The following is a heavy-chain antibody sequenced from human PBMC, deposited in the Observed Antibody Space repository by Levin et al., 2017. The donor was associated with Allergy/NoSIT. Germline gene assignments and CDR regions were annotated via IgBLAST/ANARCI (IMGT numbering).Heavy chain of an antibody. Sequence: GESLKISCKASGYSFTGYYIHWVRQAPGEGLEWMGWIDPNRGGTDYAQKFQGRVTMTRDTSITTAYIDLSSLRSDDTAVYYCARAPSLYYGMDVWGQGTTVTVSS. CDR3: ARAPSLYYGMDV. CDR2: IDPNRGGT. CDR1: GYSFTGYY. J-gene: IGHJ6*02. V-gene: IGHV1-2*02.